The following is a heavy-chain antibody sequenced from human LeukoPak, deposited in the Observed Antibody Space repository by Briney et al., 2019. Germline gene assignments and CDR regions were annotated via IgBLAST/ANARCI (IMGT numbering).Heavy chain of an antibody. V-gene: IGHV3-30-3*01. Sequence: GGSLRLSCAASGVTFSSHAMHWVRQAPGKGLEWVGGISYDGNNKYYADSVKGRFIISRDNSKSTVYVQMSSLRAEDTAIYYCARDPKGRFSYGCGAFDIWAQGTMVPVSS. D-gene: IGHD5-18*01. CDR1: GVTFSSHA. J-gene: IGHJ3*02. CDR3: ARDPKGRFSYGCGAFDI. CDR2: ISYDGNNK.